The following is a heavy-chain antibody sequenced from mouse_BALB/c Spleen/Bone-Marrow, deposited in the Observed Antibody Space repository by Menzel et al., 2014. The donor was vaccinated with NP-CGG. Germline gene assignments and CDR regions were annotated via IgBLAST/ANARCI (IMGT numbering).Heavy chain of an antibody. J-gene: IGHJ4*01. CDR1: GYTFTSYW. CDR2: IYPSDSYT. D-gene: IGHD1-1*01. Sequence: VKLMESGAELVRPGASVKLSCRASGYTFTSYWINWVKQRPGQGLEWIGNIYPSDSYTNYNQRFKDKATLTVDKSSSTAYMQLSSPTSEDYAVYYCTRYGNSHYYAMDYWGQGTSVTVSS. V-gene: IGHV1-69*02. CDR3: TRYGNSHYYAMDY.